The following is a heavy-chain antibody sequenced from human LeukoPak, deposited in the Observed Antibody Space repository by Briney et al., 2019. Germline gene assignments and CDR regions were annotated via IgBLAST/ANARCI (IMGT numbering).Heavy chain of an antibody. CDR2: IYYSGST. V-gene: IGHV4-61*01. J-gene: IGHJ4*02. Sequence: SETLSLTCTVSGGSVSSGSYYWSWIRQPPGKGLEWIGYIYYSGSTNYNPSLKSRVTISVDTSKNQFSLKLSSVTAADTAVYYCARDRSRTGWYDYWGQGTLVTVSS. D-gene: IGHD6-19*01. CDR3: ARDRSRTGWYDY. CDR1: GGSVSSGSYY.